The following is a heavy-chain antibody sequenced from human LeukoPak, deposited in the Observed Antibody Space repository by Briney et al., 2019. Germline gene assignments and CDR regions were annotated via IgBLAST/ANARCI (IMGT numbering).Heavy chain of an antibody. V-gene: IGHV4-34*01. CDR3: ASFGDGSGSLRQGYFDY. CDR2: INHSGST. Sequence: SETLSLTCAVYGGSFSGYYWSWIRQPPGKGLEWIGEINHSGSTNYNPSLKSRVTISVDTSKNQFSLKLSSVTAADTAVYYCASFGDGSGSLRQGYFDYWGQGTLVTVSS. J-gene: IGHJ4*02. CDR1: GGSFSGYY. D-gene: IGHD3-10*01.